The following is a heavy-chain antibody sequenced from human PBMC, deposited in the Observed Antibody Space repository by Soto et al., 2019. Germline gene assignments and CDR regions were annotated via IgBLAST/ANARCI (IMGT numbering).Heavy chain of an antibody. CDR1: GYSFTSYW. Sequence: GESLKISCKGSGYSFTSYWIGWVRQMPGKGLEWMGIIYPGDSDTRYSPSFQGQVTISADKSISTAYLQWSSLKASDTAMYYCARNDGRFLALGAMDVWGQGTTVTVSS. CDR3: ARNDGRFLALGAMDV. J-gene: IGHJ6*02. V-gene: IGHV5-51*01. D-gene: IGHD3-3*01. CDR2: IYPGDSDT.